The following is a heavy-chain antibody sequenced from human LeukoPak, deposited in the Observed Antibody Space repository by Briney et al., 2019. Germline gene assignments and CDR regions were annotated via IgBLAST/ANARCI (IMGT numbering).Heavy chain of an antibody. Sequence: SETLSLTCAVYGGSFSDYYWSWIRQPPGKGLEWIGEINHSGSTNYNPSLKSRVTIPLDTSKNHFSLKLSSMTAADTVVYYCARRVRGVNDAFDIWGQGTMVTVSS. J-gene: IGHJ3*02. CDR3: ARRVRGVNDAFDI. V-gene: IGHV4-34*01. D-gene: IGHD3-10*01. CDR2: INHSGST. CDR1: GGSFSDYY.